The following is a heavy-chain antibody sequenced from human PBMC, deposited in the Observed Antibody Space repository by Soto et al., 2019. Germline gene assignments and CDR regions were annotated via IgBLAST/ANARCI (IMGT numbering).Heavy chain of an antibody. CDR3: ARGAHGMEVGNLDS. CDR1: GNSISRNTAA. V-gene: IGHV6-1*01. D-gene: IGHD6-19*01. J-gene: IGHJ4*02. Sequence: PSQALSLTCVISGNSISRNTAAWNWIRRSPSRGLEWLGSTYYRSKWYFDYAVSLKSRITINPDTSRNQVSLQLSSVTPEDTAVYYCARGAHGMEVGNLDSWGQGTLVTVSS. CDR2: TYYRSKWYF.